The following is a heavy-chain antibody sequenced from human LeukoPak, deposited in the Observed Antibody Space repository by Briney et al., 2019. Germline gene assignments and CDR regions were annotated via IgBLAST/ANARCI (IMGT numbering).Heavy chain of an antibody. Sequence: ASVKVSCKTSGYTFTTYGITWVRQAPGQGLEWMGRISAYSGNTIYAQILQGRVTMITDTSTSTAYMELRSLRSDDTAVYYCARLSQWSRTYGMDAWGQGTTVTVSS. CDR3: ARLSQWSRTYGMDA. CDR2: ISAYSGNT. V-gene: IGHV1-18*01. CDR1: GYTFTTYG. J-gene: IGHJ6*02. D-gene: IGHD2-15*01.